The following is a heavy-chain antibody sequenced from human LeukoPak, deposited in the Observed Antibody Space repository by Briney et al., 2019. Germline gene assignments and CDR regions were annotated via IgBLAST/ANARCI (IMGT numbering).Heavy chain of an antibody. D-gene: IGHD2/OR15-2a*01. CDR3: ARDLNPPISSMDSDSFGPDHLANDY. V-gene: IGHV3-21*05. CDR1: GFNFSKYS. Sequence: GGSLRLSCSASGFNFSKYSMNWVRQAPGKGLEWVSYISSSSSIIYYADSVKGRFTISRDNAKNSLYLQMNSLRAEDTAVYYCARDLNPPISSMDSDSFGPDHLANDYWGQGTLVTVSS. CDR2: ISSSSSII. J-gene: IGHJ4*02.